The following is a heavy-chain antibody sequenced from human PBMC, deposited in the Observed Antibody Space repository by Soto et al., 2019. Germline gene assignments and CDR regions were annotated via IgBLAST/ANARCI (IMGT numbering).Heavy chain of an antibody. D-gene: IGHD3-22*01. CDR2: IIPIFGTA. Sequence: ASVKVSCKASGGTFSSYAISWVRQAPGQGLEWMGGIIPIFGTANYAQKFQGRVTITADESTSTAYMELSSLRSEDTAVYYCARKGGGHYPMDVWGQGTTVTVSS. V-gene: IGHV1-69*13. CDR1: GGTFSSYA. J-gene: IGHJ6*02. CDR3: ARKGGGHYPMDV.